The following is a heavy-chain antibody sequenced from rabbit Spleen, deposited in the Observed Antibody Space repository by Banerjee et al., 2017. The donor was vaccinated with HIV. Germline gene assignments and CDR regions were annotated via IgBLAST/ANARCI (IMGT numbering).Heavy chain of an antibody. CDR2: IDIGVTKI. CDR3: TTMPGFSGWDQNF. J-gene: IGHJ4*01. D-gene: IGHD4-1*01. CDR1: GFSFSGGYW. V-gene: IGHV1S45*01. Sequence: EESGGDLVQPEGSLTLTCTASGFSFSGGYWICWVRQAPGKGLEWIACIDIGVTKIYYANWAKGRFTISKTSSTTVTLQMTSLTAADTATYFCTTMPGFSGWDQNFWGQGTLVTVS.